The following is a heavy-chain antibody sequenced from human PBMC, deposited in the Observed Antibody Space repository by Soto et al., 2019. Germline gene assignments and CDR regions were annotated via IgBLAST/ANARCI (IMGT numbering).Heavy chain of an antibody. V-gene: IGHV4-39*01. CDR3: ARLSHNYGGNPENDY. CDR1: GGSVSSGSYY. J-gene: IGHJ4*02. CDR2: IYYRGST. Sequence: PSETLSLTCTVSGGSVSSGSYYWGWIRQPPGKGLEWIGSIYYRGSTYYNPSLKSRVTISVDTSKNQFSLKLSSVTAADTAVYYCARLSHNYGGNPENDYWGQGTLVTVSS. D-gene: IGHD4-17*01.